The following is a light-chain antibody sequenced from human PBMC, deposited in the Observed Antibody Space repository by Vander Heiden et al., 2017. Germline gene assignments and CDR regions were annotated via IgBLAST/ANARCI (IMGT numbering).Light chain of an antibody. CDR2: EVS. CDR1: SNDIGSYNY. J-gene: IGLJ2*01. V-gene: IGLV2-14*01. CDR3: TSYTTSSTRV. Sequence: QSALTQPASVSGSPGQSITISCTGTSNDIGSYNYVSWYQQYPGKAPKLIIYEVSNRPAGISNRFSGSKSVNTASLTISGLRAEDEGDYYCTSYTTSSTRVFGGGTKLTVL.